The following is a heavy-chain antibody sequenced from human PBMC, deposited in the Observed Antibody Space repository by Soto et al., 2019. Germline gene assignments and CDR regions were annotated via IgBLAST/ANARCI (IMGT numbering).Heavy chain of an antibody. D-gene: IGHD6-6*01. V-gene: IGHV4-59*01. Sequence: KASETLSLTCTVSGGSISNYYWSWIRQPPGKGLEWIGYIYYSGSNNYNPSLKSRVTISVDTSKNQFSLKLSSVTAADTAVYYCAIAGAWHLVLGNWGKGTLVTVSS. CDR2: IYYSGSN. CDR1: GGSISNYY. J-gene: IGHJ4*02. CDR3: AIAGAWHLVLGN.